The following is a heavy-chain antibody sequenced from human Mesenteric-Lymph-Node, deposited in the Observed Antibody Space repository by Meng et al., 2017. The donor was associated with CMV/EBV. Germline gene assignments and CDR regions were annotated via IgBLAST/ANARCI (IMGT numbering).Heavy chain of an antibody. D-gene: IGHD1-7*01. V-gene: IGHV1-18*01. CDR3: ARARNWNYAFDY. J-gene: IGHJ4*02. Sequence: ASVKVSCKASGYTFSSHGISWVRQAPGQGLEWMGWINAYNGNTNYAQKFQGRVTMTTDTFTSTAYMELRSLRSDDTAVYCCARARNWNYAFDYWGQGTLVTVSS. CDR1: GYTFSSHG. CDR2: INAYNGNT.